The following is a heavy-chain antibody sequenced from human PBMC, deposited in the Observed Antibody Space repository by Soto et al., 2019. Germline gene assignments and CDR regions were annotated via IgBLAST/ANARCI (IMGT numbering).Heavy chain of an antibody. D-gene: IGHD1-7*01. J-gene: IGHJ4*02. V-gene: IGHV3-23*01. CDR3: AKDRDWNYDFDY. CDR1: GFTFSSYA. Sequence: TGGSLRLSCAASGFTFSSYAMSWVHQAPGKGLEWVSAISGSGGSTYYADSVKGRFTISRDNSKNTLYLQMNSLRAEDTAVYYCAKDRDWNYDFDYWGQGTLVTVSS. CDR2: ISGSGGST.